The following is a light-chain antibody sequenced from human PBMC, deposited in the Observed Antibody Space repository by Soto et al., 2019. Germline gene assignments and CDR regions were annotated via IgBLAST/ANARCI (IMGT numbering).Light chain of an antibody. Sequence: EIVLTQSPGTLSLSPGERATLSCRASQSVSSSYLAWYQQKPGQAPRLLIYGASSRATGIPDRFSGSGSGTYFTLTISRLEPEDFAVYYCQQYGSSPYVTFGQGTKVEIK. CDR2: GAS. J-gene: IGKJ1*01. CDR3: QQYGSSPYVT. CDR1: QSVSSSY. V-gene: IGKV3-20*01.